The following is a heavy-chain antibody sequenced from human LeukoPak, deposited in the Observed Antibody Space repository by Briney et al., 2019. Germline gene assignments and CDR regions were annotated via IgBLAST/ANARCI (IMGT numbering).Heavy chain of an antibody. J-gene: IGHJ4*02. D-gene: IGHD3-16*01. V-gene: IGHV3-30*14. CDR1: GFTFSSYT. CDR3: ARERGIRALYFDN. Sequence: GGSLRLSCATSGFTFSSYTMHWVRQAPSKGLEWVALTSSDGNKYFADSVQGRFTISRDNSRNTLYLQLDNLRPDDTDLYYCARERGIRALYFDNWGQGTLVTVSS. CDR2: TSSDGNK.